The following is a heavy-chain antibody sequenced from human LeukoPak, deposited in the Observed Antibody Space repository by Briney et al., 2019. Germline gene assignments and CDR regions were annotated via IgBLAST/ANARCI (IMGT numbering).Heavy chain of an antibody. CDR1: GGSFSSSSYY. V-gene: IGHV4-39*01. J-gene: IGHJ3*02. D-gene: IGHD5-24*01. CDR2: MYYSGST. CDR3: ARHFDRDGYKSNAFDI. Sequence: SETLSLTCTVSGGSFSSSSYYWGWIRPPPGKGLEWIGSMYYSGSTYYNASLRRRVTISVDTSKNHLSLKLSSVTAADTAVYYCARHFDRDGYKSNAFDIWGQGTMVTVSS.